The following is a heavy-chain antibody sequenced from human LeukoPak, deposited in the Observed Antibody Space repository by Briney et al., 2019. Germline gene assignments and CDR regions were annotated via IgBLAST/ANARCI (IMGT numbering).Heavy chain of an antibody. D-gene: IGHD2-2*01. V-gene: IGHV4-59*01. CDR3: ARVGGGYCSSTSCQGWFDP. Sequence: PSETLSLTCTVSGGSISSYYWSWIRQPPGKGLEWIGYIYYSGSTNYNPSLKSRVTILVDTSKNQFSLKLSSVTAADTAVYYCARVGGGYCSSTSCQGWFDPWGQGTLVTVSS. J-gene: IGHJ5*02. CDR2: IYYSGST. CDR1: GGSISSYY.